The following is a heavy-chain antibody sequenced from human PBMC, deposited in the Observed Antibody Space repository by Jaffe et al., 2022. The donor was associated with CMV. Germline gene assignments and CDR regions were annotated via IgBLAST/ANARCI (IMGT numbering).Heavy chain of an antibody. J-gene: IGHJ4*02. CDR2: IWYDGSNK. Sequence: QVQLVESGGGVVQPGRSLRLSCAASGFTFSSYGMHWVRQAPGKGLEWVAVIWYDGSNKYYADSVKGRFTISRDNSKNTLYLQMNSLRAEDTAVYYCARGTEDSSGYQYYFDYWGQGTLVTVSS. V-gene: IGHV3-33*01. CDR1: GFTFSSYG. D-gene: IGHD3-22*01. CDR3: ARGTEDSSGYQYYFDY.